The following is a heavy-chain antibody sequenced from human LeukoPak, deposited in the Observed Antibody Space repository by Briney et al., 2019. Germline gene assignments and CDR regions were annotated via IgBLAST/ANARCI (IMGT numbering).Heavy chain of an antibody. D-gene: IGHD5-12*01. CDR3: ARELRYGGYDFGY. J-gene: IGHJ4*02. V-gene: IGHV3-33*01. Sequence: PGGSLRLSCAASGFTFSSYGMHWVRQAPGKGLEWVAVIWYDGSYKHYADSVKGRFTISRDNSKNTLYLQMSSLRAEDTAVYYYARELRYGGYDFGYWGQGILVTVSS. CDR2: IWYDGSYK. CDR1: GFTFSSYG.